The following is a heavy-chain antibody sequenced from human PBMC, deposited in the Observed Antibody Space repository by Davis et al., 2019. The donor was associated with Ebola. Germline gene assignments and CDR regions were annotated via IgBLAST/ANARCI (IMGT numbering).Heavy chain of an antibody. J-gene: IGHJ3*02. D-gene: IGHD3-16*01. CDR3: ARDKEVAFDI. V-gene: IGHV4-34*01. Sequence: PSETLSLTCAVYGGSFSGYYWSWIRQPPGKGLEWIGEINHSGSTNYNPSLKSRVTISVDTSKNQFSLKLSSVTAADTAVYYCARDKEVAFDIWGQGTMVTVSS. CDR2: INHSGST. CDR1: GGSFSGYY.